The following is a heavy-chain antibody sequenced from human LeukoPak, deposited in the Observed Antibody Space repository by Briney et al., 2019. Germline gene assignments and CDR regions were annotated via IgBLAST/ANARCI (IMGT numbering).Heavy chain of an antibody. D-gene: IGHD3-3*01. J-gene: IGHJ4*02. V-gene: IGHV3-11*01. CDR1: GFTFSDYY. CDR2: ISSSGSTI. CDR3: ASRNDFWSGYYGVDY. Sequence: GGSLRLSCAASGFTFSDYYMSWIRQAPGQGLEWVSYISSSGSTIYYADSVKGRFTISRDNAKNSLYLQMNSLRAEDTAVYYCASRNDFWSGYYGVDYWGQGTLVTVSS.